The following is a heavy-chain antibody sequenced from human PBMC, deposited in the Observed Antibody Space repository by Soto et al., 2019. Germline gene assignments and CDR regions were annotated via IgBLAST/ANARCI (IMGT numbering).Heavy chain of an antibody. V-gene: IGHV3-64D*06. J-gene: IGHJ4*02. CDR2: VRGNGDPP. CDR3: VKSRGGNNFDFFD. CDR1: GFTFSSYA. Sequence: LRLSCSASGFTFSSYAMHWVRQAPGKGPEYVSGVRGNGDPPFYADSVKGRFTISRDNSKNTLYLQMSSLSADDTAVYYCVKSRGGNNFDFFDWGQGALVTVSS. D-gene: IGHD5-12*01.